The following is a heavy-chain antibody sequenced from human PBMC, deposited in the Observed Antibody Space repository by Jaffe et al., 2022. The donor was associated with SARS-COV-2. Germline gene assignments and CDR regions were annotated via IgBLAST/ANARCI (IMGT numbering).Heavy chain of an antibody. Sequence: EVQLVESGGGLVQPGGSLRLSCAASGFTFSSYSMNWVRQAPGKGLEWVSYISSSSSTIYYADSVKGRFTISRDNAKNSLYLQMNSLRAEDTAVYYCARDLGDSSADVWGKGTTVTVSS. V-gene: IGHV3-48*01. J-gene: IGHJ6*04. D-gene: IGHD3-16*01. CDR3: ARDLGDSSADV. CDR2: ISSSSSTI. CDR1: GFTFSSYS.